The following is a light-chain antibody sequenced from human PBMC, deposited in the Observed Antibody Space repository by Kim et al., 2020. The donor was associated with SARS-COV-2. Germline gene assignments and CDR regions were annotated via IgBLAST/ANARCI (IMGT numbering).Light chain of an antibody. Sequence: SLSPGESAPLSCRASQSVRSYLAWYQQKPGQAPRLLIYGASNRATGTPVRFSGSGSGTDFILTITSLEPEDFAVYYCQQRSNWFTFGGGTKVDIK. CDR2: GAS. J-gene: IGKJ4*01. CDR3: QQRSNWFT. V-gene: IGKV3-11*01. CDR1: QSVRSY.